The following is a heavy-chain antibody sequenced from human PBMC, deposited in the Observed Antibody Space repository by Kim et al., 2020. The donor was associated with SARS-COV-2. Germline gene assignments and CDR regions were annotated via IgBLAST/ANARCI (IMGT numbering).Heavy chain of an antibody. CDR2: IWYDGSNN. Sequence: GGSLRLSCAASGFTFSTYGMHWVRRAPGKGLEWVAVIWYDGSNNYYADSVKGRFTISRDNSKNTLYLQMNSLRAEDTAVYYCAKDKVMVGATSLDYWGQGTPVTVSS. CDR3: AKDKVMVGATSLDY. D-gene: IGHD2-15*01. V-gene: IGHV3-33*06. CDR1: GFTFSTYG. J-gene: IGHJ4*02.